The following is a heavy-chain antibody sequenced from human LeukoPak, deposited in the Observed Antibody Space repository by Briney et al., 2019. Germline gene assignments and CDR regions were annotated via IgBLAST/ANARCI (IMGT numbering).Heavy chain of an antibody. D-gene: IGHD3-3*01. CDR2: ISDSGGST. CDR3: ATYDFWSGYGVGY. V-gene: IGHV3-23*01. Sequence: GGSLRLSCAASGFTFSSYALSWVRQAPGKGLEWVSAISDSGGSTYYADSVKGRFTISRDNSKNTLYLQMNSLRAEYTAVYYCATYDFWSGYGVGYWGQGTLVTVSS. J-gene: IGHJ4*02. CDR1: GFTFSSYA.